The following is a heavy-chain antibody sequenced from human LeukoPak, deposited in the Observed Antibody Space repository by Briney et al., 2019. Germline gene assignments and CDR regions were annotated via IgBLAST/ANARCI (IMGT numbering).Heavy chain of an antibody. CDR2: IIHCGGRS. D-gene: IGHD5-24*01. J-gene: IGHJ4*02. CDR3: AKGSYNDY. V-gene: IGHV3-23*01. Sequence: GGSLRLSCAASGFTFSSYARSWVRQAPGKGLDWISTIIHCGGRSYYADFVKGRFTIFRNNSKNKCFLEMNSLGAEDTAVYYCAKGSYNDYWGQGTLVTVSS. CDR1: GFTFSSYA.